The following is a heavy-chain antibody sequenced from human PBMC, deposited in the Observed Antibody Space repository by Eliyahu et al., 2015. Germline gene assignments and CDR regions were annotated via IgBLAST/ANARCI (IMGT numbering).Heavy chain of an antibody. V-gene: IGHV5-51*01. CDR2: IYPGDSDT. CDR3: ARSSPGYDFGAMLYYYYGMDV. D-gene: IGHD5-12*01. J-gene: IGHJ6*02. Sequence: EVQLVQSGAXVKKPGXSLKISCXGSGYSFTSYWXGXVRRXPGKGLEWXGIIYPGDSDTRYSPSFQGQVTISADKSISTAYLQWSSLKASDTAMYYCARSSPGYDFGAMLYYYYGMDVWGQGTTVTVSS. CDR1: GYSFTSYW.